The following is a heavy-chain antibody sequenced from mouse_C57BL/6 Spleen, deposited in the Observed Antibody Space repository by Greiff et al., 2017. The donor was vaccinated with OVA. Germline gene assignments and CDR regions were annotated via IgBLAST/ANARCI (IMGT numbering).Heavy chain of an antibody. V-gene: IGHV5-6*01. CDR1: GFTFSSYG. CDR2: ISSGGSYT. Sequence: EVMLVESGGDLVKPGGSLKLSCAASGFTFSSYGMSWVRQTPDKRLEWVATISSGGSYTYYPDSVKGRFTISRDNAKNTLYLQVSSLKSEDTAIYYCARHPDVSSSYDYWGQGTTLTVSS. CDR3: ARHPDVSSSYDY. J-gene: IGHJ2*01. D-gene: IGHD1-1*01.